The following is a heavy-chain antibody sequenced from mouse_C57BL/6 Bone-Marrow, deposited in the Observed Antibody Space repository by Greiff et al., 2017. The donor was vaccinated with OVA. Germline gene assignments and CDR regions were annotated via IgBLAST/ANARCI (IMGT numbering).Heavy chain of an antibody. J-gene: IGHJ2*01. Sequence: VQLQQSVAELVRPGASVKLSCTASGFNIKNTYMHWVKQRPEQGLEWIGRIDPANGNTKYAPKFQGKATITADTSSNTAYLQLSSLTSEDTAIYYGARSRLRQGGKFYYWGQGTTLTVSS. V-gene: IGHV14-3*01. CDR1: GFNIKNTY. CDR3: ARSRLRQGGKFYY. D-gene: IGHD2-4*01. CDR2: IDPANGNT.